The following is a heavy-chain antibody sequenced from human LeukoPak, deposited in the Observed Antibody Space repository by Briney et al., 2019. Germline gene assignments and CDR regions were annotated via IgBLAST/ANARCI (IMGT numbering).Heavy chain of an antibody. V-gene: IGHV4-4*02. J-gene: IGHJ4*02. CDR1: GGSISSSNW. CDR3: ARRISVGTAIDY. D-gene: IGHD5-18*01. Sequence: PSETLSLTCAVSGGSISSSNWWSWVRQPPGKGLEWIGEISHRGSTNYNPSLKSRVTISVDKSKSQFSLKLSSVTAADTALYYCARRISVGTAIDYWGQGTLVTVSS. CDR2: ISHRGST.